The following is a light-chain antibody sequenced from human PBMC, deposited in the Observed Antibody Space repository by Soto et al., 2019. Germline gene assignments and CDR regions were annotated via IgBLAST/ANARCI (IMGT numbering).Light chain of an antibody. CDR2: DAS. V-gene: IGKV1-5*01. CDR3: HQYSTYMWT. CDR1: QSISNW. J-gene: IGKJ1*01. Sequence: DIQMTQSPSTLSASVGDRVTITCRASQSISNWLAWYQQKPGKAPNLLIYDASSLESGVPSRFSGSGSGTEFTLTISSLQPDDFATYYCHQYSTYMWTFGQGTKVEIK.